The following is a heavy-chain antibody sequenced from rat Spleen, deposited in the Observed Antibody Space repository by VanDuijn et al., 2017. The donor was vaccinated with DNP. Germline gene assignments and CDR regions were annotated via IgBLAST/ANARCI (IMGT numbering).Heavy chain of an antibody. D-gene: IGHD1-4*01. CDR3: ARAVGMTTRVFSYAMDA. Sequence: QVQLKESGPGLVQPSETLSLTCTVSGFSLTSYSVNWVRQPSGKGPVWLGNMWYDGDTVYNSGLKSRLSISKDTSKSQVFLKMNSLQTEDTATYYCARAVGMTTRVFSYAMDAWGQGTSVTVSS. CDR2: MWYDGDT. V-gene: IGHV2-34*01. CDR1: GFSLTSYS. J-gene: IGHJ4*01.